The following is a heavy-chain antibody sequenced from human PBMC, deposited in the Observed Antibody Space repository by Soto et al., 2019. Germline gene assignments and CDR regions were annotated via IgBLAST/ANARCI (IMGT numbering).Heavy chain of an antibody. Sequence: SETLSLTCTVSGGSISSSSYYWGWIRQPPGKGLEWIGSIYYGGSTYYNPSLKSRVTISVDTSKNQFSLNLSSVTAADTAVYYCARNQGRTTVTLYHYGMAVWGQGTSVTVSS. CDR3: ARNQGRTTVTLYHYGMAV. V-gene: IGHV4-39*01. CDR1: GGSISSSSYY. D-gene: IGHD4-4*01. J-gene: IGHJ6*02. CDR2: IYYGGST.